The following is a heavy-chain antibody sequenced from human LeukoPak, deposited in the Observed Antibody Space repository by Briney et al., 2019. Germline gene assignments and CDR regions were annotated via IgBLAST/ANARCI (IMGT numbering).Heavy chain of an antibody. D-gene: IGHD6-6*01. CDR1: GGTFINYA. CDR3: ARGGSSRAYYFDY. V-gene: IGHV1-69*13. J-gene: IGHJ4*02. CDR2: IIPIFGTA. Sequence: ASVTVSFKASGGTFINYAISWVRQAPGQGLEWMGGIIPIFGTANYAQKFQGRVTITADESTSTAYMELSSLRSEDTAVYYCARGGSSRAYYFDYWGQGTLVTVSS.